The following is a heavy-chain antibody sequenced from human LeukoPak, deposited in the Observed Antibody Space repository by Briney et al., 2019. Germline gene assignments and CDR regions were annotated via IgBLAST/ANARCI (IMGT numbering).Heavy chain of an antibody. J-gene: IGHJ4*02. CDR1: GYTFTTYG. CDR2: ISTYNGNT. CDR3: ARDPTTQTFDY. Sequence: ASVKVSCKSSGYTFTTYGITWVRQAPGQGLEWMGWISTYNGNTNYAQKLQGRVTMTTDTSTTTAYMELRSLTSDDTAVYYCARDPTTQTFDYWGQGTLVTVSS. V-gene: IGHV1-18*01. D-gene: IGHD4-11*01.